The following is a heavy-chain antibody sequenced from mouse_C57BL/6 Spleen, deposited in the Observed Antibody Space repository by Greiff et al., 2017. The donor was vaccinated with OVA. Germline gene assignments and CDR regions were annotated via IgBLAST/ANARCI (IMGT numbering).Heavy chain of an antibody. CDR3: ARRYCGSSWGFDY. V-gene: IGHV1-69*01. CDR1: GYTFTSYW. Sequence: QVQLQQPGAELVMPGASVKLSCKASGYTFTSYWMHWVKQRPGQGLEWIGEIDPSDSYTNYNQKFKGKSTLTVDKSSSTAYMQLSSLTSEDSAVYYGARRYCGSSWGFDYWGQGTTLTVSA. D-gene: IGHD1-1*01. J-gene: IGHJ2*01. CDR2: IDPSDSYT.